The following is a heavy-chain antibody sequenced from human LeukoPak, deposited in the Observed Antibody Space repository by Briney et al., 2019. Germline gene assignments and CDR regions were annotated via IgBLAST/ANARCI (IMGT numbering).Heavy chain of an antibody. CDR1: GFTFSNYW. Sequence: GGSLRLSCAASGFTFSNYWMSWVRQAPGKGLEWVANIRPDGSDKQYVDSVKGRFTISRDNARNSLFLQMNSLRAEDTAVYFCARGGSWPECWGQGTLVTVSS. J-gene: IGHJ4*02. CDR3: ARGGSWPEC. D-gene: IGHD3-10*01. CDR2: IRPDGSDK. V-gene: IGHV3-7*01.